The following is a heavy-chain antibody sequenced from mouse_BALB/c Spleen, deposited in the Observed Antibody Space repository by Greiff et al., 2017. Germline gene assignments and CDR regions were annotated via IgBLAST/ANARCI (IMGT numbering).Heavy chain of an antibody. CDR2: IDPANGNT. V-gene: IGHV14-3*02. D-gene: IGHD1-2*01. CDR1: GFNIKDTY. CDR3: GPLLLMDY. J-gene: IGHJ4*01. Sequence: EVNVVESGAELVKPGASVKLSCTASGFNIKDTYMHWVKQRPEQGLEWIGRIDPANGNTKYDPKFQGKATITADTSSNTAYLQLSSLTSEDTAVYYCGPLLLMDYWGQGTSVTVSS.